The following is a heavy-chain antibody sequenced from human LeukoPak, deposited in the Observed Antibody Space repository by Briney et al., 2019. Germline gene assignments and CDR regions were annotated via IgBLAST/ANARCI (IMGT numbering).Heavy chain of an antibody. CDR2: IRSKANRYAT. CDR1: GFTFSGSA. Sequence: PGGSLRLSCAASGFTFSGSAMHWVRQASGNGLESDGRIRSKANRYATAYAASVKGRFTISRDDSKNTAYLQMNSLKTEDTAVYYCTRPSIAADYWGQGTLVTVSS. D-gene: IGHD6-13*01. V-gene: IGHV3-73*01. J-gene: IGHJ4*02. CDR3: TRPSIAADY.